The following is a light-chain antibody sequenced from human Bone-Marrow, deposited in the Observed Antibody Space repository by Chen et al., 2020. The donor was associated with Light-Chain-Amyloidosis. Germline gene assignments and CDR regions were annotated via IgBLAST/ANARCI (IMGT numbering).Light chain of an antibody. CDR2: ANN. Sequence: QSVLTQSPSASGTPGQRVTISCSGSSSNIGSNTVSWYQQLPGTAPKLLIYANNQRPSGVPDRCSGSKSGTSASLAISGLQSEDEADYYCAAWDDSLNGGVFGGGTKLTVL. CDR1: SSNIGSNT. J-gene: IGLJ3*02. V-gene: IGLV1-44*01. CDR3: AAWDDSLNGGV.